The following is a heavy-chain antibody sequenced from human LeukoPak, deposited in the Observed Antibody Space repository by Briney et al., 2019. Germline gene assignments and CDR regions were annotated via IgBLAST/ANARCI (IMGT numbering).Heavy chain of an antibody. CDR3: ARAHCSGSSCYGYYFDY. D-gene: IGHD2-15*01. J-gene: IGHJ4*02. Sequence: PSETLSLTRTVSGGSISSYYWSWIRQPPGKGLEWIGYIYYSGSTNYNPSLKSRVTISVDTSKNQFSLKLSSVTAADTAVYYCARAHCSGSSCYGYYFDYWGQGTLVTVSS. CDR2: IYYSGST. CDR1: GGSISSYY. V-gene: IGHV4-59*12.